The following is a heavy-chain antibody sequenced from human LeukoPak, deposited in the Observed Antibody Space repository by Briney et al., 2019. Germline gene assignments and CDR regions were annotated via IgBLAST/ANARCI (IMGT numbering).Heavy chain of an antibody. Sequence: GGSLRLSCTASGFTFSAYSMSWVRQAPGAGLEWVSAISPAGDSTTDADSVKGRFTISRDNSKSTLYLQMNGLTAEDTALYYCARRLVTAAIADFFDTWAQGTLVSVSS. CDR1: GFTFSAYS. CDR2: ISPAGDST. J-gene: IGHJ4*02. V-gene: IGHV3-23*01. D-gene: IGHD2-2*01. CDR3: ARRLVTAAIADFFDT.